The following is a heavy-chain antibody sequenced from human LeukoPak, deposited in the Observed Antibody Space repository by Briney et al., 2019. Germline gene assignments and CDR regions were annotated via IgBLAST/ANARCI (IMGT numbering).Heavy chain of an antibody. CDR2: IIPIFGTA. CDR3: ASSIQVLYEATKGNYFDY. Sequence: SVKVSCKASGGTFSSYAISWVRQAPGQGLEWMGGIIPIFGTANYAQKFQGRVTITADESTSTAYMELSSLRSEDTAVYYCASSIQVLYEATKGNYFDYWGQGTLVTVSS. CDR1: GGTFSSYA. V-gene: IGHV1-69*01. J-gene: IGHJ4*02. D-gene: IGHD2-2*02.